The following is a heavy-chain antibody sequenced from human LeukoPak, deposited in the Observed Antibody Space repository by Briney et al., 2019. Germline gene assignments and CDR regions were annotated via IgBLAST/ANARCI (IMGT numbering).Heavy chain of an antibody. Sequence: GESLKISCKGSGYSFSSYWIAWVRQMPGKGLEWMGIIYPGDSDTRYSPSFQGQVTISADKSISTAYLQWSSLKASDTAMYYCARGEMRYCSGGYCYDYCGQGALVTVSS. CDR2: IYPGDSDT. CDR1: GYSFSSYW. J-gene: IGHJ4*02. CDR3: ARGEMRYCSGGYCYDY. V-gene: IGHV5-51*01. D-gene: IGHD2-15*01.